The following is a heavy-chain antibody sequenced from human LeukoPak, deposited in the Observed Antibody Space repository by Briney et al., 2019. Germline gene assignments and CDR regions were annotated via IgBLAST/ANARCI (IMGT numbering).Heavy chain of an antibody. Sequence: GGSLRLSCAASRFTFNNAWMSWVRQAPGKGLEWVGRIKSKADGGTTGYAAPVKGRFTISRDDSKNTLYLQMNSLKTEDTAVYFCTTLSGYDYYFDSWGQGTLVTVSS. J-gene: IGHJ4*02. CDR1: RFTFNNAW. D-gene: IGHD5-12*01. V-gene: IGHV3-15*01. CDR3: TTLSGYDYYFDS. CDR2: IKSKADGGTT.